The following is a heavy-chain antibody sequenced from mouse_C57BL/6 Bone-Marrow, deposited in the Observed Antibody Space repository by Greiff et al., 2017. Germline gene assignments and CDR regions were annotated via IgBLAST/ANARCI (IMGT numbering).Heavy chain of an antibody. CDR2: IYPRSGNT. V-gene: IGHV1-81*01. D-gene: IGHD2-4*01. Sequence: VQLQQSVAELARPGASVKLSCKASGYTFTSYGISWVKQRTGQGLEWIGKIYPRSGNTYYTEKFKGKATLTADKSSSTAYMELRSLTSEDSAVYFCARGNYYDFTALAYWGQGTLVTVSA. CDR1: GYTFTSYG. J-gene: IGHJ3*01. CDR3: ARGNYYDFTALAY.